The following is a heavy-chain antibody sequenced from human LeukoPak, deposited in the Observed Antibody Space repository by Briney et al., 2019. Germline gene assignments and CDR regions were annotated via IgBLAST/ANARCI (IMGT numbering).Heavy chain of an antibody. CDR3: ARGSSTVTSKTTFDY. Sequence: GGSLSLSCAASGFTFSSNYMSWVRQAPGKGLEWVSVIYSGGSTYYADSVKGRFTISRDNSKNTLYLQMNSLRGEDTAVYYCARGSSTVTSKTTFDYWGQGTLVTVSS. D-gene: IGHD4-17*01. CDR1: GFTFSSNY. V-gene: IGHV3-53*05. CDR2: IYSGGST. J-gene: IGHJ4*02.